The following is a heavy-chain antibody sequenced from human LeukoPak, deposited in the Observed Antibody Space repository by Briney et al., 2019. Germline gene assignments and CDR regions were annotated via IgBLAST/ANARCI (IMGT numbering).Heavy chain of an antibody. J-gene: IGHJ6*02. CDR3: AKDWRYCSSTSCLYYYYYYGMDV. CDR1: GFTFRSCG. Sequence: GVSLRLSCAASGFTFRSCGMHWVRQAPGKGLEWGAVISYDGSNKYYADSVKGRFTISRDNSKNTLYLQMNSLRAEDTAVYYCAKDWRYCSSTSCLYYYYYYGMDVWGQGTTVTVSS. D-gene: IGHD2-2*01. CDR2: ISYDGSNK. V-gene: IGHV3-30*18.